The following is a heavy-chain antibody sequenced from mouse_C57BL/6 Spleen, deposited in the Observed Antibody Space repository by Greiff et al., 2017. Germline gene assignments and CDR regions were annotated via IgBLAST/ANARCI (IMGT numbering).Heavy chain of an antibody. V-gene: IGHV1-53*01. CDR3: AREDDGYGDAMDY. D-gene: IGHD2-3*01. CDR2: INPSNGGT. CDR1: GYTFTSYW. J-gene: IGHJ4*01. Sequence: QVQLKQPGTELVKPGASVKLSCKASGYTFTSYWMHWVKQRPGQGLEWIGNINPSNGGTNYNEKFKSKATLTVDKSSSTAYMQLSSLTSDDSAVYYCAREDDGYGDAMDYWGQGTSVTVSS.